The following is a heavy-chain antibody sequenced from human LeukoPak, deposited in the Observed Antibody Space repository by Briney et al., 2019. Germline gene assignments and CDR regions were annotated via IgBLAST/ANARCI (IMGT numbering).Heavy chain of an antibody. CDR2: ISGSGSAT. CDR1: GVRFSTFA. Sequence: GGSLRLSCAASGVRFSTFAMSWVRQAPGKGLEWVSGISGSGSATYYADSVKGRFTISRDNSKNTLYLKMNSLRADDKAVYYCAKNNSAGGGMDVWGQGTTVTVSS. D-gene: IGHD2/OR15-2a*01. J-gene: IGHJ6*02. CDR3: AKNNSAGGGMDV. V-gene: IGHV3-23*01.